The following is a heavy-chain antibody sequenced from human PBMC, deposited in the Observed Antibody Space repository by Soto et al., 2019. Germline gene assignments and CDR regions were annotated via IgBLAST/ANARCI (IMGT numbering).Heavy chain of an antibody. CDR1: GGSISSYY. CDR2: IYYSGST. J-gene: IGHJ1*01. CDR3: ARDHPFQH. V-gene: IGHV4-59*01. Sequence: QVQLQESGPGLVKPSETLSLTCTVSGGSISSYYWRWILQPPGKGLEWIGYIYYSGSTNYNPSLKRRVTISVDTSKNQFSLKLSSVTAADTAVYYCARDHPFQHWGQGTLVTVSS.